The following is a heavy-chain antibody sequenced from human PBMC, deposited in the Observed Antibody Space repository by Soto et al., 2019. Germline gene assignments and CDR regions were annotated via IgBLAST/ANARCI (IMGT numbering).Heavy chain of an antibody. CDR1: GFTFSSYA. CDR3: ARPSTAMAYYYYYYAMDV. V-gene: IGHV3-30-3*01. Sequence: QVQLVESGGGVVQPGRSLRLSCAASGFTFSSYAMHWVRQAPGKGLECVAVISYDGSNKYYADSVKGRFTISRDNSKNSLYLQMNSLRAEDTAVYYCARPSTAMAYYYYYYAMDVWGQGPTVTVSS. CDR2: ISYDGSNK. D-gene: IGHD5-18*01. J-gene: IGHJ6*02.